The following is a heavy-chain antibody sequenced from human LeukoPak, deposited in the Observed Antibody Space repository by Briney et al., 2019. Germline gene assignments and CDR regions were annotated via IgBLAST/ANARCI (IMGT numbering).Heavy chain of an antibody. Sequence: SETLSLTSTISGGSISTSSYYWGWIRQPPGKGLEWIGSIFYSGSTYYNPSLKSRVTISVDTSKNQFSLNLSSVTAADTAVYYCARPATVTTSFWYFDLWGRGTLVTVSS. CDR3: ARPATVTTSFWYFDL. CDR2: IFYSGST. V-gene: IGHV4-39*01. J-gene: IGHJ2*01. D-gene: IGHD4-17*01. CDR1: GGSISTSSYY.